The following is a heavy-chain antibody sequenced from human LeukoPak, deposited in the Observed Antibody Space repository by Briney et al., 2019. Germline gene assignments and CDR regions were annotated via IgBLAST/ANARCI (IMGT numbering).Heavy chain of an antibody. CDR3: APYEGIGAR. V-gene: IGHV3-7*01. J-gene: IGHJ4*02. CDR2: IKPDGSER. D-gene: IGHD3-10*01. CDR1: GFTLSSYW. Sequence: GGSLRLSCAASGFTLSSYWMSWVRQAPGKGLEWVAKIKPDGSERYYVDSLKGRLTISRDNGKNSVYLQMNSLRAEDTAVYYCAPYEGIGARGGQGTLVTVSS.